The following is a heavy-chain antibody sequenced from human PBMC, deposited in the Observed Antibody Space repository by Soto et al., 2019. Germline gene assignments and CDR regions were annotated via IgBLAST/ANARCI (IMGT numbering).Heavy chain of an antibody. J-gene: IGHJ6*02. CDR1: GYSFSNYW. CDR3: ARGHTNVLSPYYYYGMEV. CDR2: IYPGDSDT. Sequence: GESLKIACKCSGYSFSNYWIGWVRQMPGKGLGWMGIIYPGDSDTRYSPSFQGRVTISADKSISTAYLQWSSLKASDSALYYWARGHTNVLSPYYYYGMEVWGQGTTVTVSS. V-gene: IGHV5-51*01. D-gene: IGHD3-16*01.